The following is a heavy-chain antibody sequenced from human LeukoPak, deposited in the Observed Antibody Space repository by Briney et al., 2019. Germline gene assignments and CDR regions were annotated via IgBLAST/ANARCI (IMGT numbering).Heavy chain of an antibody. Sequence: GGSLRLSCAASGFTFSSYAMSWVRQAPGKVLEWVSAISGSGGSTYYADSVKGRFTISRDNSKNTLYLQMNSLRAEDTAVYYCAKDDFVWFGELLYPGFDYWGQGTLVTVSS. CDR3: AKDDFVWFGELLYPGFDY. D-gene: IGHD3-10*01. CDR2: ISGSGGST. CDR1: GFTFSSYA. V-gene: IGHV3-23*01. J-gene: IGHJ4*02.